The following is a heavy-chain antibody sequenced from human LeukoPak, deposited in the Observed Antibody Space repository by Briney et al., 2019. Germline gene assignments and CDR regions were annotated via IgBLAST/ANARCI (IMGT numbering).Heavy chain of an antibody. J-gene: IGHJ5*02. CDR1: GGSIRSGDYY. D-gene: IGHD3-10*01. Sequence: SQTLSLTCTVSGGSIRSGDYYWSWIRQPPGKGLEWTGYIYYSGSTDYNPSLKSRVTMSVDTSKNQFSLKLSSVTAADTAVYYCARDGSGRYTLSWLDPWGQGTLVTVSS. CDR2: IYYSGST. V-gene: IGHV4-30-4*01. CDR3: ARDGSGRYTLSWLDP.